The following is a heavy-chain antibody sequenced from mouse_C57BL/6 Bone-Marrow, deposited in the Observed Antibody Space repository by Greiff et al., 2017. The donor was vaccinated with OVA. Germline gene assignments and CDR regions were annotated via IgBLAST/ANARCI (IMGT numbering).Heavy chain of an antibody. CDR3: ARCGTTVVAWYFDV. CDR2: IDPSDSYT. CDR1: GYTFTSYW. V-gene: IGHV1-50*01. D-gene: IGHD1-1*01. J-gene: IGHJ1*03. Sequence: QLQQPGAELVKPGASVKLSCKASGYTFTSYWMQWVKQRPGQGLEWIGEIDPSDSYTNYNQKFKGKATLTVDTSSSTAYMQLSSLTSEDSAVYYCARCGTTVVAWYFDVWGTGTTVTVSS.